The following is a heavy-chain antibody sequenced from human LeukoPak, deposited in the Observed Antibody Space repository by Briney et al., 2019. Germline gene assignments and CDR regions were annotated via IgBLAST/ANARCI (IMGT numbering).Heavy chain of an antibody. V-gene: IGHV3-23*01. J-gene: IGHJ4*02. CDR3: AKPSTRLTDYFDY. CDR2: ISGSGGST. CDR1: GFTFSSYA. Sequence: GGSLRLSCAASGFTFSSYAMSWVRQAPGKGLEWVSAISGSGGSTYYADSVKGRFTISRDNSNNTLYLQMNSLRAEDTAVYYCAKPSTRLTDYFDYWGQGTLVTVSS. D-gene: IGHD1-14*01.